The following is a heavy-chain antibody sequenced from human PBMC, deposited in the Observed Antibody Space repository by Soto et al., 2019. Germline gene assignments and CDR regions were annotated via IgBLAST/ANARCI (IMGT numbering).Heavy chain of an antibody. Sequence: QVQLVQSGAEVKKPGASVKVSCKASGYTFTSYAMHWVRQAPGQRLEWMGWINAGNGNTKYSQKFQGRVTITRDTSASTAYMELSSLRSEDTAVYYCAREGESITGTTAPFDYWGQGTLVTVSS. CDR1: GYTFTSYA. CDR2: INAGNGNT. D-gene: IGHD1-7*01. CDR3: AREGESITGTTAPFDY. J-gene: IGHJ4*02. V-gene: IGHV1-3*01.